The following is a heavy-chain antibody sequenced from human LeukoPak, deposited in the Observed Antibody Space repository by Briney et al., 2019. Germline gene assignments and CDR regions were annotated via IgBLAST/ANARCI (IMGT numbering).Heavy chain of an antibody. Sequence: GGSLRLSCVASGFTFSSRWMHWVRQAPGKGLEWVSSISSSSSYIYYADSVKGRFTISRDNAKNSLYLQMNSLRAGDTAVYYCARGTRGLGTPNCSGGSCYLRWFDPWGQGTLVTVSS. J-gene: IGHJ5*02. CDR2: ISSSSSYI. V-gene: IGHV3-21*01. D-gene: IGHD2-15*01. CDR1: GFTFSSRW. CDR3: ARGTRGLGTPNCSGGSCYLRWFDP.